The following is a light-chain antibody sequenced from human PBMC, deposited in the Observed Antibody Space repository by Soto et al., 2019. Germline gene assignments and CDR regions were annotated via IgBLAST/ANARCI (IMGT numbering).Light chain of an antibody. J-gene: IGLJ1*01. V-gene: IGLV2-8*01. CDR1: SSDVGGYNY. Sequence: LTQPPSASGSPGQSVTISCTGTSSDVGGYNYVSWYQQRPGKVPKVIIYEVTKRPSGVPDRFSGSKSGNTASLTVSGLQAEDEADYFCSSYANNNNMFVFGTGTKVTVL. CDR3: SSYANNNNMFV. CDR2: EVT.